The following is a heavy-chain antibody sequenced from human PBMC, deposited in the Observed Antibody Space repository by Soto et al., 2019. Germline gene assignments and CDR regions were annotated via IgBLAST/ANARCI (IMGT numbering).Heavy chain of an antibody. Sequence: PSETLSLTCTVSGGSLSGSSYYWGWIRQPPGKGLEWIGSIYHSGSTYYNSSLKGRVTISVDTSKNQFSLTLSSVPAADTAVYYCARRQDYYDSSGYYNDAFDMWGQGTLVT. CDR1: GGSLSGSSYY. V-gene: IGHV4-39*01. CDR2: IYHSGST. J-gene: IGHJ3*02. D-gene: IGHD3-22*01. CDR3: ARRQDYYDSSGYYNDAFDM.